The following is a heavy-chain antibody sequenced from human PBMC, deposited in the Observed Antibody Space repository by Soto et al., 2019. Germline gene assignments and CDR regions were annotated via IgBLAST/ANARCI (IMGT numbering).Heavy chain of an antibody. V-gene: IGHV5-51*01. CDR2: SYPGDSDT. D-gene: IGHD1-26*01. J-gene: IGHJ5*02. Sequence: PGESLKISCEGSGYKFGNYWIGCVRQTPGKGLEGMGISYPGDSDTVYNPSFQGKVTMSVDKYINTAYLQWSSLQASDTGLYYCARRMGPSSGWIEPWAQGTNVAVSS. CDR3: ARRMGPSSGWIEP. CDR1: GYKFGNYW.